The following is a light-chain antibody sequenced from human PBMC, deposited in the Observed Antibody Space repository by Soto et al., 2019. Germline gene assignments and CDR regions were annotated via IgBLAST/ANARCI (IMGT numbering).Light chain of an antibody. Sequence: QSALTQPRSVSGSPRQSVTLSCTGTSSDVGGYHYVSWYQHHPGKAPKIIIYDVNKRPSGVPDRFSGSKSGNTASLTISGLQTEDEADYYCCSYAGSYTLVFGGGTKVTVL. CDR1: SSDVGGYHY. CDR3: CSYAGSYTLV. V-gene: IGLV2-11*01. CDR2: DVN. J-gene: IGLJ2*01.